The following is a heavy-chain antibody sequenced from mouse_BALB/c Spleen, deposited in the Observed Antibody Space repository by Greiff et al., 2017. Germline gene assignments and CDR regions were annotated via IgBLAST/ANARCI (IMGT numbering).Heavy chain of an antibody. CDR3: ARPVSYYGSPHWYFDV. J-gene: IGHJ1*01. D-gene: IGHD1-1*01. CDR2: INPYNGAT. Sequence: EVQLQQSGPELVKPGASVKISCKASGYSFTGYYMHWVKQSHVKSLEWIGRINPYNGATSYNQNFKDKASLTVDKSSSTAYMELHSLTSEDSAVYYCARPVSYYGSPHWYFDVWGAGTTVTVSS. V-gene: IGHV1-26*01. CDR1: GYSFTGYY.